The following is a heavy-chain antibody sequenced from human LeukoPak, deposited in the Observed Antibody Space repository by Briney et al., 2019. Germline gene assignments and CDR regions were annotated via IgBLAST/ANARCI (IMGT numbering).Heavy chain of an antibody. CDR3: AREQENWFDL. J-gene: IGHJ5*02. Sequence: GGSLRLSCAASGFTFSSFEMNWVRQAPGDWLGWVSYITSSGSTIYYAAPVKGRFTISRDNAKNSLYLQMNSLRVEDTAVYYCAREQENWFDLWGQGTLVTVSS. CDR2: ITSSGSTI. V-gene: IGHV3-48*03. CDR1: GFTFSSFE.